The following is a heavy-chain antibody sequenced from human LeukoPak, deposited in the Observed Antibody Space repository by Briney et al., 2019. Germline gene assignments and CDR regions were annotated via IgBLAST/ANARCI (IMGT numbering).Heavy chain of an antibody. D-gene: IGHD2-21*01. CDR1: GYYFSDYY. J-gene: IGHJ5*02. CDR2: INPNSGGT. Sequence: ASVKVSCKTSGYYFSDYYMHWVRQAPGQGLEWMGWINPNSGGTSSAQKFQGRVTMTRDTSITTVYMEVNWLTSDDTAIYYCVGADRLDGGPYLIGPWGQGTLVTVSS. V-gene: IGHV1-2*02. CDR3: VGADRLDGGPYLIGP.